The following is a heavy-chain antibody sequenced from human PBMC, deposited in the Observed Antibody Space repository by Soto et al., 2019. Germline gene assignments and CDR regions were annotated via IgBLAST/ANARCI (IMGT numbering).Heavy chain of an antibody. CDR3: ARGVVLGDYDSVLGTYRLQTFDI. J-gene: IGHJ3*02. D-gene: IGHD3-16*02. CDR2: ISNDGGNK. V-gene: IGHV3-30-3*01. CDR1: GFTFINYA. Sequence: QEQLVESGGGVVQPGRSLRLSCAASGFTFINYAMHWVRQAPGKGLERVAHISNDGGNKYYADSVKGRFTISRDNSKKTLYLQVNSLRVEATAVYYCARGVVLGDYDSVLGTYRLQTFDIWGQGTMVTLSA.